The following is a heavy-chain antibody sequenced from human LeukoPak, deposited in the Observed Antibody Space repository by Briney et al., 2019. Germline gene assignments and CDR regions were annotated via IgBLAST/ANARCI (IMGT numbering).Heavy chain of an antibody. Sequence: PGGSLRLSCAASGFTFSWYSMSWVRQAPGKGLEWVANIKEDGSEKYYVDSVKGRSTISRDNAKNSLYLQMNGLRAEDTAVYYCARGIYSPGPWGQGTLVTVSS. J-gene: IGHJ4*02. CDR1: GFTFSWYS. V-gene: IGHV3-7*01. CDR3: ARGIYSPGP. CDR2: IKEDGSEK. D-gene: IGHD6-13*01.